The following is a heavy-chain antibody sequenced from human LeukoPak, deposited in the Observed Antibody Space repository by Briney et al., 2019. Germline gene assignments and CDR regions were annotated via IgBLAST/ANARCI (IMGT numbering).Heavy chain of an antibody. V-gene: IGHV3-15*07. J-gene: IGHJ4*02. D-gene: IGHD6-13*01. CDR2: IRSNSDGGTT. Sequence: GGSLRLSCATSGFTFSNAWMNWVRQAPGKGLEWVGRIRSNSDGGTTDYAAPVKGRFTISRDDSKNTLYLQMNSLKTEDTAVYYCTTLGSSWVYSLDWDDYWGQGTLVTVSS. CDR3: TTLGSSWVYSLDWDDY. CDR1: GFTFSNAW.